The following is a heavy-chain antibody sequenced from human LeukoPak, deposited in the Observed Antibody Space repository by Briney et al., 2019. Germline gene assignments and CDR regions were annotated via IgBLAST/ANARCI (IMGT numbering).Heavy chain of an antibody. D-gene: IGHD3-10*01. CDR3: ARHRVGPPDY. CDR2: INHSGST. Sequence: SSETLSLTCAVYGGSFSGYYWSWIRQPPGKGLEWIGEINHSGSTNYNPSLKSRFTISVDTSKNQFSLKLSSVTAADTAVYYCARHRVGPPDYWGQGTLVTVSS. V-gene: IGHV4-34*01. J-gene: IGHJ4*02. CDR1: GGSFSGYY.